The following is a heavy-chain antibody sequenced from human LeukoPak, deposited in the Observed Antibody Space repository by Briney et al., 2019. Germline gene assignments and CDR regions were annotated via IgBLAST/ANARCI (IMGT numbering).Heavy chain of an antibody. CDR1: GFTFNTYG. CDR2: ISHDGSES. J-gene: IGHJ4*02. V-gene: IGHV3-30*03. Sequence: PGGSLRLSCAASGFTFNTYGMSWVRQAPGKGLEWVSFISHDGSESFHTESVKGRFTISRDNFKNTVDLQVSGLKEEDTAVYYCARDWGQRGVGATLANWGQGTLVIVSS. CDR3: ARDWGQRGVGATLAN. D-gene: IGHD1-26*01.